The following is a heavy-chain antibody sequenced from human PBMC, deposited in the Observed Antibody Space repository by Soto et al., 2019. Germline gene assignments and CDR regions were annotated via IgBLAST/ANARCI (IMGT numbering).Heavy chain of an antibody. V-gene: IGHV1-69*01. D-gene: IGHD5-18*01. Sequence: QVQLVQSGAEVKKPGSSVKVSCQASGGIFSSNAISWVRQAPGQGLEWMGGILPIFGTTNYAQNFQGRATIPADVSTSTAYMELSSLKSEDTALYYCATGGRGYSSAPRFYFDYWGQGTLVTVSS. CDR3: ATGGRGYSSAPRFYFDY. CDR1: GGIFSSNA. J-gene: IGHJ4*02. CDR2: ILPIFGTT.